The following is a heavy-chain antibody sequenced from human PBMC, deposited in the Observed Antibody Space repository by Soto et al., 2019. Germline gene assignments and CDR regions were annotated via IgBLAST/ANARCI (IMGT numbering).Heavy chain of an antibody. CDR2: ISAYNGNT. CDR3: AREGAYYYDSSGYYPDFLDY. J-gene: IGHJ4*01. V-gene: IGHV1-18*01. Sequence: ASVKVSCKASGYTFTSYGTSWVRQAPGQGLEWMGWISAYNGNTNYAQKLQGRVTMTTDTSTSTAYMELRSLRSDDTAVYYCAREGAYYYDSSGYYPDFLDYWGQGTLVTRSS. CDR1: GYTFTSYG. D-gene: IGHD3-22*01.